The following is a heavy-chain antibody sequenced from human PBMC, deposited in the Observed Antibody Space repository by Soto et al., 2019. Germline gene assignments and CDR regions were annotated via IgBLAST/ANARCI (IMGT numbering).Heavy chain of an antibody. CDR3: DC. J-gene: IGHJ4*02. CDR2: ISYNGYT. V-gene: IGHV4-59*01. Sequence: SETLSLTCSVSGDSISNYYWSWIRQPPGGGLEWIGYISYNGYTSYRPSLKSRVTVSLDTPKNQFSLNLRSVTAADTAVYYFDCWGQGTLVTVSS. CDR1: GDSISNYY.